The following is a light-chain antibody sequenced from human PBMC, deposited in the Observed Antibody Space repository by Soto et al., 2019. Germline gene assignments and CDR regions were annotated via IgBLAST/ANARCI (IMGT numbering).Light chain of an antibody. J-gene: IGKJ1*01. CDR1: QSRRTNS. V-gene: IGKV3-20*01. CDR2: GVY. Sequence: EMLFSQSPGTLSLSLGETATLSCTPSQSRRTNSLAWYQQKPGQAPRLLISGVYSRATGVPDRFSGSGSGTDFTLTISRLEPEDFAVYYCQQYDTSPRTFGQGTKVDIK. CDR3: QQYDTSPRT.